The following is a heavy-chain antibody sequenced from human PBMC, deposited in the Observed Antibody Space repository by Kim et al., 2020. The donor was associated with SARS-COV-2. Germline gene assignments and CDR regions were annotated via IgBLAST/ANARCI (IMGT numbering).Heavy chain of an antibody. D-gene: IGHD3-10*01. Sequence: SETLSLTCTVSSGSISTYYWSWIRQPPGKGLEWIGYVDYSGSTNYNPSLKSRVTLSVDTSKNQFSLKLNSVTAADTAVYYCASGPGGYGSGKYWWDNWFDPWGQGTLVTVSS. J-gene: IGHJ5*02. CDR2: VDYSGST. CDR3: ASGPGGYGSGKYWWDNWFDP. V-gene: IGHV4-59*01. CDR1: SGSISTYY.